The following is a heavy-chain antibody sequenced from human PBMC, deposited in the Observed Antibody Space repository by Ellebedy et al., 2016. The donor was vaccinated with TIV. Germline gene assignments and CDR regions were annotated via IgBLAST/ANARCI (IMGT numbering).Heavy chain of an antibody. CDR3: AGQTIAAGGTEEYFHH. CDR2: IYYIGNT. J-gene: IGHJ1*01. V-gene: IGHV4-39*01. D-gene: IGHD6-13*01. Sequence: MPSETLSLTCTVSGGAISSSSYYWGWIRQPPGKGLEWIGSIYYIGNTYYTPYHTSRVTMSVDTSKNQFSLQLSSVTAADTAVYYGAGQTIAAGGTEEYFHHWGQGTLVTVSS. CDR1: GGAISSSSYY.